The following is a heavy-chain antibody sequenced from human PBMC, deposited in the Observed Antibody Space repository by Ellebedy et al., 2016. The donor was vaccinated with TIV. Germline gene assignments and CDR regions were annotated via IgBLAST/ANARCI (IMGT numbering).Heavy chain of an antibody. J-gene: IGHJ3*02. CDR1: GDSVSSDTAA. CDR2: TYFRSKCYN. CDR3: ARDAPFGLDTFDI. V-gene: IGHV6-1*01. D-gene: IGHD3/OR15-3a*01. Sequence: SQTLSLTCAISGDSVSSDTAAWNWFRQSPSRGFEWLGRTYFRSKCYNDYAPSVKSRIIVNPDTSKNQFYLQLRSVTPEDTAVYYCARDAPFGLDTFDIWGQGTMVTVSS.